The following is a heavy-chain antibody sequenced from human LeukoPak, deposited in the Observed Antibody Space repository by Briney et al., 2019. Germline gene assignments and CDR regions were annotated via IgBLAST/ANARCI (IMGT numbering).Heavy chain of an antibody. CDR2: ISSSGNTV. CDR1: GFTFKSFE. J-gene: IGHJ4*02. D-gene: IGHD6-19*01. Sequence: GGSLRLSCAASGFTFKSFEMNWVRQAPGKGLEWLSYISSSGNTVYYADSVKGRFTISRENAKNSVYLQMNSLRAEDTGVYFCARGLAVSSNYWGQGTLVTVSS. V-gene: IGHV3-48*03. CDR3: ARGLAVSSNY.